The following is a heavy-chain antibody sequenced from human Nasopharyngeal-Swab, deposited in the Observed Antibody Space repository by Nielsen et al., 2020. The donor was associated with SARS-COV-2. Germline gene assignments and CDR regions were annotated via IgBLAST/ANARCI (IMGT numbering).Heavy chain of an antibody. D-gene: IGHD5-24*01. V-gene: IGHV3-21*01. CDR3: ARTDGYTLNNAFDI. J-gene: IGHJ3*02. CDR1: GFTFSSYS. Sequence: GESLKISYAASGFTFSSYSMNWVRQAPGKGLEWVSSISSSSSYIYYGDSVKGRFTISRDNAKNSLYLQMNSLRAEDTAVYYCARTDGYTLNNAFDIWGQGTMVTVSS. CDR2: ISSSSSYI.